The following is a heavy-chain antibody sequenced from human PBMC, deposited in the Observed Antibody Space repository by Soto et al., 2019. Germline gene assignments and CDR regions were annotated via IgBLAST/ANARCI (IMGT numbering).Heavy chain of an antibody. CDR1: GGSVSSGSYY. D-gene: IGHD6-13*01. CDR2: IYYSGST. V-gene: IGHV4-61*01. CDR3: ERGYSSSWEYYFDY. J-gene: IGHJ4*02. Sequence: SETLSLTCTVSGGSVSSGSYYWSWIRQPPGKGLEWIGYIYYSGSTNYNPSLKSRVTISVDTSKNQFSLKLSSVTAADTAVYYCERGYSSSWEYYFDYWGQGTLVTVSS.